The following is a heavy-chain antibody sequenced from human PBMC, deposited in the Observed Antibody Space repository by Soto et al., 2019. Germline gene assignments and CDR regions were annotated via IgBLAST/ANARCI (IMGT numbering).Heavy chain of an antibody. CDR2: IYYSGST. V-gene: IGHV4-30-4*01. Sequence: QVQLQESGPGLVKPSQTLSLTCTVSGGSISSGDYYWSWIRQPPGKGLEWIGYIYYSGSTYYNPPLKSRVTISVDTSKTQVSLKLSSVTAADTAVYYCARSVVPAASNWFDPWGQGTLVTVSS. CDR1: GGSISSGDYY. D-gene: IGHD2-2*01. CDR3: ARSVVPAASNWFDP. J-gene: IGHJ5*02.